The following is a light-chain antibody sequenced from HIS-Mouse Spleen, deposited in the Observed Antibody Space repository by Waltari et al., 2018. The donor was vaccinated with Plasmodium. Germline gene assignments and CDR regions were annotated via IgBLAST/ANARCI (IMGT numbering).Light chain of an antibody. CDR2: EDR. CDR3: YSTDSSGNHRV. Sequence: SYELTQPPSVSVSPGQTARIPCSGDALPKKYAYWYQQKSCQAPVLVIYEDRKRPPGISERFSGSSSGTMATLTISGAQVEDEADYYCYSTDSSGNHRVFGGGTKLTVL. J-gene: IGLJ3*02. V-gene: IGLV3-10*01. CDR1: ALPKKY.